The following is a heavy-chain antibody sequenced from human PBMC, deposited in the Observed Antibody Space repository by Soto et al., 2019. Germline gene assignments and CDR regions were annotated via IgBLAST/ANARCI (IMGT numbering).Heavy chain of an antibody. CDR1: GFAFTSSS. Sequence: GASAKPSCKAPGFAFTSSSVWWVCQARGQRLEWIGWIVVGSGNINYAQKFQERVTITRDMSTSTAYMELSSLRSEDTAVYDCAAEPPYDACDIWGQGTMDTVTS. CDR2: IVVGSGNI. CDR3: AAEPPYDACDI. J-gene: IGHJ3*02. V-gene: IGHV1-58*01.